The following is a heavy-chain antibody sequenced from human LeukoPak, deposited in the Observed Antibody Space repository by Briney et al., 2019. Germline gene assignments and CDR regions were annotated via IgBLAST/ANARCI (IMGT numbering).Heavy chain of an antibody. V-gene: IGHV3-30*04. CDR3: ARGRTTSFLRIAVAFWSAHNWFDP. CDR2: ISYDGSNK. J-gene: IGHJ5*02. CDR1: GFTFSSYA. Sequence: GGSLRLSCAASGFTFSSYAMHWVRQAPGKGLEWVAVISYDGSNKYYADSVKGRFTISRDNSKNTLYLQMNSLRAEDTAVYYCARGRTTSFLRIAVAFWSAHNWFDPWGQGTLVTVSS. D-gene: IGHD6-19*01.